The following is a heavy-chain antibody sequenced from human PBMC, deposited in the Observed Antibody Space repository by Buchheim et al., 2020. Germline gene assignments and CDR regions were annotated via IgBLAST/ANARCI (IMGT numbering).Heavy chain of an antibody. CDR3: ARGGPYLRFLEWFYALDY. V-gene: IGHV4-34*01. J-gene: IGHJ4*02. D-gene: IGHD3-3*01. CDR2: INHSGST. CDR1: GGSFSGYY. Sequence: QVQLQQWGAGLLKPSETLSLTCAVYGGSFSGYYWSWIRQPPGKGLEWIGEINHSGSTNYNPSLKSRVTISVDTSKNQFSLKLSSVTAADTAVYYCARGGPYLRFLEWFYALDYWGQGTL.